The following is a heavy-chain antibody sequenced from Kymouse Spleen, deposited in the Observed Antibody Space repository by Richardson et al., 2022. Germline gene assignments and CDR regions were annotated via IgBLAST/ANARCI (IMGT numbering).Heavy chain of an antibody. CDR2: INHSGST. CDR1: GGSFSGYY. V-gene: IGHV4-34*01. CDR3: ARGGQQLVDYYYGMDV. D-gene: IGHD6-13*01. J-gene: IGHJ6*02. Sequence: QVQLQQWGAGLLKPSETLSLTCAVYGGSFSGYYWSWIRQPPGKGLEWIGEINHSGSTNYNPSLKSRVTISVDTSKNQFSLKLSSVTAADTAVYYCARGGQQLVDYYYGMDVWGQGTTVTVSS.